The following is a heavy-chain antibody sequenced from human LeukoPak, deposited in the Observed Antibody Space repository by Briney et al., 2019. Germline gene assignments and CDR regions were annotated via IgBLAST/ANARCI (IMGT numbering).Heavy chain of an antibody. CDR1: GFTFSSYA. J-gene: IGHJ6*03. D-gene: IGHD1-26*01. V-gene: IGHV3-23*01. Sequence: PGGSLRLSCAASGFTFSSYAMSWVRQAPGKGLEWVSAISGSGGSTYYADSVKGRFTISRDNSKNTLYLQMNSLRTEDTALYYCAKDIGWELLPTDYYMDVWGKGTTVTVSS. CDR2: ISGSGGST. CDR3: AKDIGWELLPTDYYMDV.